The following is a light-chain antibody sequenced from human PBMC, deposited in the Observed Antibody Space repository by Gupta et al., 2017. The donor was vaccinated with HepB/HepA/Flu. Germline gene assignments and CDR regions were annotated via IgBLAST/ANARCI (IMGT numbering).Light chain of an antibody. Sequence: DVQLTQSPSFLSASVGDSVTIACRASQGISSYLAYYQQKPVKSPKLLIYAASTLQSGVPSRFSGSGSVTDFTLTISILQTEDVAPSYCQQFSSTPLTFGGGTKVEIK. CDR3: QQFSSTPLT. CDR2: AAS. J-gene: IGKJ4*01. CDR1: QGISSY. V-gene: IGKV1-9*01.